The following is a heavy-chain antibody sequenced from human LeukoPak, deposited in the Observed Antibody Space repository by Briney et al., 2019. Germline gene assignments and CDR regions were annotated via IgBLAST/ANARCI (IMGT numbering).Heavy chain of an antibody. CDR1: GYTFTSYA. J-gene: IGHJ3*02. D-gene: IGHD1-26*01. CDR2: IIPIFGTA. V-gene: IGHV1-69*13. CDR3: ARDSRVGSRSFDI. Sequence: GASVKVSCKASGYTFTSYAISWVRQAPGQGLEWMGGIIPIFGTANYAQKFQGRVTITADESTSTAYMELSSLRSEDTAVYYCARDSRVGSRSFDIWGQGTMVTVSS.